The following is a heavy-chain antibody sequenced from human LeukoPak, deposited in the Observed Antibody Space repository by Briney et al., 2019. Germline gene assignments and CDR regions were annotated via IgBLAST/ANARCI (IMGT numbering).Heavy chain of an antibody. Sequence: SETLSLTCTVSGGSISSYYWSWIRQPPGKGLEWIGYIYYSGSTNYNPSLKSRVTISVDTSKNQFSLKLSSVTAADTAVYYCARGLGPRRYSYGYYFDYWGQGTLVTVSS. CDR2: IYYSGST. J-gene: IGHJ4*02. CDR1: GGSISSYY. CDR3: ARGLGPRRYSYGYYFDY. V-gene: IGHV4-59*08. D-gene: IGHD5-18*01.